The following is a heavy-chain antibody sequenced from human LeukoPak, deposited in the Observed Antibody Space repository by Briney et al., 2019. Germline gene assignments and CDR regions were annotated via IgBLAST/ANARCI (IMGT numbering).Heavy chain of an antibody. Sequence: GGSLRLSCAASGFTFSNYAMHWVRQAPGKGLEWMSVISYDGRNKYFADSVKGRFTLSRDNSKNTLYLQMNNLRVEDTAVYYCAKLAKYFYGSETYYFFEHWGQGTPVTASS. J-gene: IGHJ4*02. V-gene: IGHV3-30-3*02. CDR2: ISYDGRNK. CDR1: GFTFSNYA. D-gene: IGHD3-10*01. CDR3: AKLAKYFYGSETYYFFEH.